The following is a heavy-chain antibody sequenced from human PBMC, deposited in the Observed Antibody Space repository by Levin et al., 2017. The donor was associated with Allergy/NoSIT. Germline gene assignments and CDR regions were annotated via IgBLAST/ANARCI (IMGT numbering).Heavy chain of an antibody. CDR1: GGTFSNYA. CDR2: IIPLFRRT. CDR3: ARDGPDYSNYYYGMDV. D-gene: IGHD4-11*01. V-gene: IGHV1-69*13. Sequence: GASVKVSCKASGGTFSNYAISWVRQAPGQGLEWIGGIIPLFRRTNYAPKFQGRVTIIADEPTTTAYMDLSSLNSEDTAVYFCARDGPDYSNYYYGMDVWGQGTTVTVSS. J-gene: IGHJ6*02.